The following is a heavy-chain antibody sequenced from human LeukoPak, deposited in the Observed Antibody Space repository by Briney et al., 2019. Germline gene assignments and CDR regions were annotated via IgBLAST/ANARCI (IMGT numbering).Heavy chain of an antibody. Sequence: GGSLRLSCAASGFTFSNAWTSWVRQAPGKGLEWVGRIKSKTDGGTTDYAAPVKGRFTISRDDSKNTLYLQMNSLKTEDTAVYYCTTDGRRLRYFDWLLNDDAFDIWGQGTMVTVSS. V-gene: IGHV3-15*01. D-gene: IGHD3-9*01. J-gene: IGHJ3*02. CDR1: GFTFSNAW. CDR3: TTDGRRLRYFDWLLNDDAFDI. CDR2: IKSKTDGGTT.